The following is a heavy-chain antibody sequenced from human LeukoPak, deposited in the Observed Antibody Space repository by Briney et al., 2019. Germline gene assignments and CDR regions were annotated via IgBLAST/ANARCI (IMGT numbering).Heavy chain of an antibody. CDR3: AKSLAVAGFDY. J-gene: IGHJ4*02. Sequence: PGGSLRLTCAASGFTFNDNAMHWVRQVPGKGLEWVSGVSLNSGNIGYSDSVKGRFTISTDNAKNSLYLQMNSLRPEDTALYYCAKSLAVAGFDYWGQGTLVTVSS. V-gene: IGHV3-9*01. D-gene: IGHD6-19*01. CDR1: GFTFNDNA. CDR2: VSLNSGNI.